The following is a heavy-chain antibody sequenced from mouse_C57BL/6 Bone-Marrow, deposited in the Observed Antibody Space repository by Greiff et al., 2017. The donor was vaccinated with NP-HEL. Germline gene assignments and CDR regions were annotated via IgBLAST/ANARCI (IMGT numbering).Heavy chain of an antibody. V-gene: IGHV1-47*01. Sequence: VMLVESGAELVKPGASVKMSCKASGYTFTTYPIEWMKQNHGKSLEWIGNFHPYNDDTKYNEKFKGKATLTVEKSSSTVYLELSRLTSDDSAVYYCARGDGYGSAMDYWGQGTSVTVSS. J-gene: IGHJ4*01. CDR3: ARGDGYGSAMDY. CDR1: GYTFTTYP. CDR2: FHPYNDDT. D-gene: IGHD2-2*01.